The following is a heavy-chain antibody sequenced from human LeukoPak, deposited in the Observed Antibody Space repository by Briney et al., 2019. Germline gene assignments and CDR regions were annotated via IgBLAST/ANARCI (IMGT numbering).Heavy chain of an antibody. CDR1: GFTFSDYY. CDR2: ISSSGSTI. D-gene: IGHD5-18*01. J-gene: IGHJ6*02. Sequence: GGSLRLSCAASGFTFSDYYMSWIRQAPGKGLEWVSYISSSGSTIYYADSVKGRFTISRDNAKNSLYLQRNSLRAEDTAVYYCARDRRGYSYGRDYYYYYGMDVWGQGTTVTVSS. V-gene: IGHV3-11*01. CDR3: ARDRRGYSYGRDYYYYYGMDV.